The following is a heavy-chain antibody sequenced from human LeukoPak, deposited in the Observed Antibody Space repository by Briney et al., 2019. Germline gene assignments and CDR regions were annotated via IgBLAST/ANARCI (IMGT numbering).Heavy chain of an antibody. CDR3: ARHSESGSYYSGFDY. Sequence: SETLSLTCIVSGDSVSSSRYYWGWIRQPPGRGLEWIGSIYYSGTTFYNPSLKSRVTISVDTSKNQFSTKLTSVTAADTAVYYCARHSESGSYYSGFDYWGQGTLVTVSS. V-gene: IGHV4-39*01. D-gene: IGHD1-26*01. J-gene: IGHJ4*02. CDR2: IYYSGTT. CDR1: GDSVSSSRYY.